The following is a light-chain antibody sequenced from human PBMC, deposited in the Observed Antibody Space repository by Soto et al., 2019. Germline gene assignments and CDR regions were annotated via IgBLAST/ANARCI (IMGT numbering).Light chain of an antibody. J-gene: IGLJ1*01. CDR3: GAWDGSLKGYV. V-gene: IGLV1-44*01. Sequence: QSVLTQPPSVSGTPGQRVTISCSGSSSNIGMNTVNWYRQLPGTAPKVLIHNNNQRPSGVPDRFSGSTSGTSASLAISGLQSEDEAAYYCGAWDGSLKGYVFGTGTKLTVL. CDR1: SSNIGMNT. CDR2: NNN.